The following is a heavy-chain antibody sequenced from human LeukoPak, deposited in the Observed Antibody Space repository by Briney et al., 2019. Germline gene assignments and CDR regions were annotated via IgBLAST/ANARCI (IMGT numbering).Heavy chain of an antibody. CDR2: ISSSSSYI. CDR3: ASVAVADTTDY. Sequence: GGSLRLSCAASGFTFSSYSMNWVRQAPGKGLEWVSSISSSSSYIYYADSVKGRFTISRDNAKNSLYLQMNSLIAEDTAVYYCASVAVADTTDYWGQGTLVTVSS. V-gene: IGHV3-21*01. D-gene: IGHD6-19*01. CDR1: GFTFSSYS. J-gene: IGHJ4*02.